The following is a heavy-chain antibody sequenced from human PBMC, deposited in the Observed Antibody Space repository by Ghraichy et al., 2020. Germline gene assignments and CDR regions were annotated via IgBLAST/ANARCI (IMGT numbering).Heavy chain of an antibody. V-gene: IGHV1-3*01. CDR3: ARDVRVAFWSGYSYFDY. J-gene: IGHJ4*02. CDR1: GYTFTSYA. D-gene: IGHD3-3*01. Sequence: ASVKVSCKASGYTFTSYAMHWVRQAPGQRLEWMGWINAGNGNTKYSQKFQGRVTITRDTSASTAYMELSSLRSEDTAVYYCARDVRVAFWSGYSYFDYWGQGTLVTVSS. CDR2: INAGNGNT.